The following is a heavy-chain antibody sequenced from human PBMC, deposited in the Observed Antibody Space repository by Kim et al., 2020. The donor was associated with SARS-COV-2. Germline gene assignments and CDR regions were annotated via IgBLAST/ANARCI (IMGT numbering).Heavy chain of an antibody. V-gene: IGHV4-59*01. D-gene: IGHD6-19*01. J-gene: IGHJ4*02. CDR2: IYDSGNT. CDR3: ARGPGNSGWYAFEY. CDR1: GDSISGYY. Sequence: SETLSLTCTVSGDSISGYYWSWIRQPPGMGLEWIGYIYDSGNTKYNPSLKSRVTISIDTPKNQFSLNLSSVTAADTAVYYCARGPGNSGWYAFEYWGQG.